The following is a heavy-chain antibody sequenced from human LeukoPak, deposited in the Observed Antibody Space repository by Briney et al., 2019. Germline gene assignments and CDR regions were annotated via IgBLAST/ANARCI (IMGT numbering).Heavy chain of an antibody. D-gene: IGHD3-22*01. V-gene: IGHV4-34*01. J-gene: IGHJ6*02. CDR3: ARVWGTISYYYDSSPYGMDV. Sequence: SETLSLTCAVYGGSFSGYYWSWIRQPPGKGLEWIGEINHSGSTNYNPSLKSRVTISVDTSKNQFSLKLSSVTAADTAVYYCARVWGTISYYYDSSPYGMDVWGQGTTVTVSS. CDR1: GGSFSGYY. CDR2: INHSGST.